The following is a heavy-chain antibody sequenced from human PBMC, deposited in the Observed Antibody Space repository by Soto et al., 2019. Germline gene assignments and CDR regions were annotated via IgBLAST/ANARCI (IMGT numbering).Heavy chain of an antibody. V-gene: IGHV4-34*04. J-gene: IGHJ6*03. CDR1: GGSLSDYY. Sequence: QVQLQQWGAGLLKPSGTLSLTCGVSGGSLSDYYWSWIRQPPGKGLEWSGEINHSGSTNLNPYLKRRATISVDMSKNQFSLTLSSVTAADTALYYCARQPIKYCSSISCSPDYNYYMDVWGTGTAVTVSS. CDR2: INHSGST. D-gene: IGHD2-2*01. CDR3: ARQPIKYCSSISCSPDYNYYMDV.